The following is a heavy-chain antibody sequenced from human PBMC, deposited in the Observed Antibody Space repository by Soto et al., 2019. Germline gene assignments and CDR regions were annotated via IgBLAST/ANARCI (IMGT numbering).Heavy chain of an antibody. CDR2: IDYSGST. Sequence: AETLSLTCTVSGGSISSGGYYWSWIRQHPGKRLEWSGSIDYSGSTYYNPSLRRRVTISVDTSKNQFSLKLSSVTAADTAVYYFARGRITMVLGVRYYYGMDVWGKGTTVT. CDR3: ARGRITMVLGVRYYYGMDV. D-gene: IGHD3-10*01. CDR1: GGSISSGGYY. J-gene: IGHJ6*04. V-gene: IGHV4-39*07.